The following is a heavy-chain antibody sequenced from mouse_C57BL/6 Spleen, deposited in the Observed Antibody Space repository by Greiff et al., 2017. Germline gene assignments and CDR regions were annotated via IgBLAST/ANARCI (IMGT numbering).Heavy chain of an antibody. J-gene: IGHJ2*01. CDR1: GYAFSSYW. Sequence: QVQLQQPGAELVKPGASVKISCKASGYAFSSYWMNWVKQRPGQGLEWIGQIYPGDGDTNYNGKFKGKATLTADKSSSTAYMQLSSLTSEDSAVYFCARVGWLLFFDYWGQGTTLTVSS. V-gene: IGHV1-80*01. D-gene: IGHD2-3*01. CDR3: ARVGWLLFFDY. CDR2: IYPGDGDT.